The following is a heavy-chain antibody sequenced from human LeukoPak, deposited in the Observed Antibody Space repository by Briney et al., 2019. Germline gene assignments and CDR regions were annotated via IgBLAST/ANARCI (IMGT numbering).Heavy chain of an antibody. CDR1: GGSISRSHYY. CDR3: ARHSAGVYDFWTAYFDY. CDR2: IYESGSA. Sequence: SETLSLTCSVSGGSISRSHYYWDWIRQPPGKGLEWVGNIYESGSAYYSPSFKSRVTISVDTSKDQFSLKLSSVTAADTAVYYCARHSAGVYDFWTAYFDYWGQGTLVTVSS. V-gene: IGHV4-39*01. J-gene: IGHJ4*02. D-gene: IGHD3-3*01.